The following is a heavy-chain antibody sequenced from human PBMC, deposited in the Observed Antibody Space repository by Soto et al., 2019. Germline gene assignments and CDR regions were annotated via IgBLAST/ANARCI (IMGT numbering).Heavy chain of an antibody. Sequence: SETLSLTCTVSGGSISSYYWSWIRQPPGKGLEWIGYIYYSGSTNYNPPLKSRVTISVDTSKNQFSLKLNSMTAADTAVYYCATTNYGSGSTYFDYWRQVYLVTVSS. CDR3: ATTNYGSGSTYFDY. D-gene: IGHD3-10*01. CDR2: IYYSGST. V-gene: IGHV4-59*08. J-gene: IGHJ4*02. CDR1: GGSISSYY.